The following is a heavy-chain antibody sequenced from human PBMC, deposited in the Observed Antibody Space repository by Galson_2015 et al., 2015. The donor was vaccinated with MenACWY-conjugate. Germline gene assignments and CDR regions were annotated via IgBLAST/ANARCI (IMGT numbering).Heavy chain of an antibody. Sequence: SLRLSCAASGFTFSDYYMSWIRQAPGKGLEWVSYISGRSTLSNYADSVNGRFTISRDNAKNSLYLRMNSLRADDTAVYYCARGGFGDNSFLDPWGQGTLVTVSS. J-gene: IGHJ5*02. CDR3: ARGGFGDNSFLDP. V-gene: IGHV3-11*05. D-gene: IGHD3-16*01. CDR2: ISGRSTLS. CDR1: GFTFSDYY.